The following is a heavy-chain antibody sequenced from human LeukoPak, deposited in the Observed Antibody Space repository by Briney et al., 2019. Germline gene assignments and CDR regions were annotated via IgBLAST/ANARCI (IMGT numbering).Heavy chain of an antibody. Sequence: GGSLRLSCAASGFTFSSYWVHWVRHAPGKGLVWVSRINSDGSSTTYADSVKGRFTISRDNAKNTLYLQMNSLRAEDTAVYYCAKDSEYYDILTGYYHYYYYYMDVWGKGTTVTISS. CDR3: AKDSEYYDILTGYYHYYYYYMDV. V-gene: IGHV3-74*01. J-gene: IGHJ6*03. CDR2: INSDGSST. D-gene: IGHD3-9*01. CDR1: GFTFSSYW.